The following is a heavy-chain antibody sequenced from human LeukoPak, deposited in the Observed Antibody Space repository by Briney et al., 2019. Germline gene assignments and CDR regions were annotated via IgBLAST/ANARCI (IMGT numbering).Heavy chain of an antibody. CDR3: AREGYSSSFDY. Sequence: GGSLRLSCAASGLTFNDYQMNWIRQAPGKGPEWVSYISNSGTTIFYADSVRGRFTVSRDNARNSLLLQMDYLSAEDTAVYYCAREGYSSSFDYWGQGALVTVSS. D-gene: IGHD5-18*01. J-gene: IGHJ4*01. CDR2: ISNSGTTI. V-gene: IGHV3-11*01. CDR1: GLTFNDYQ.